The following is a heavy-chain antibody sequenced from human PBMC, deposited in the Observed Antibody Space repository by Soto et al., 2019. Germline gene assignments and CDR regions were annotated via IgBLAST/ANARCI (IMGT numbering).Heavy chain of an antibody. V-gene: IGHV3-7*01. D-gene: IGHD1-26*01. CDR3: ARDYRAD. CDR1: GLTFSSFW. J-gene: IGHJ4*02. Sequence: EVQLVESGGGLVQPGGSLRLSCAASGLTFSSFWMSWVRQAPGKGPEWVASINQDGNNKQYVDSVKGRFTISRDNAENSLCLQMNSLRAEDTAVYYCARDYRADWGPGTLVTVSS. CDR2: INQDGNNK.